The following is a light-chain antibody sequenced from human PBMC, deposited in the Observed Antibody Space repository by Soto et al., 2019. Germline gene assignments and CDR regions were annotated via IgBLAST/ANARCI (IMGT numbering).Light chain of an antibody. CDR3: LQYNGYYRT. CDR1: QDISTY. V-gene: IGKV1-5*01. J-gene: IGKJ1*01. CDR2: GAS. Sequence: RLTQSPSSLSASVGDTVTISCRASQDISTYLAWYQQKPGKAPTLLIFGASSLHNGVPPRFAGSGSGTTFTLTISSLQSDDFATYYCLQYNGYYRTFGQGTKVEIK.